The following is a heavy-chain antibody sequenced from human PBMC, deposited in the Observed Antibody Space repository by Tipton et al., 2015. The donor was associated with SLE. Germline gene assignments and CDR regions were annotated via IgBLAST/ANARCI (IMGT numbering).Heavy chain of an antibody. CDR1: GVSFSSSY. J-gene: IGHJ3*02. V-gene: IGHV4-4*07. Sequence: TLSLTCNASGVSFSSSYWRWIRQPAGKGLEWIGRIYTSGATDDNPSLKSRVTMSVDMSKNQIFLKMTSVTAADSAVYFCARVWLNNAFDIWGQGTRVTVSS. D-gene: IGHD2/OR15-2a*01. CDR3: ARVWLNNAFDI. CDR2: IYTSGAT.